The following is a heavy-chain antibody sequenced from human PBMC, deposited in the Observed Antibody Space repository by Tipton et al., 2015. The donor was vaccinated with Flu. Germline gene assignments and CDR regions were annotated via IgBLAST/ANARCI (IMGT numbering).Heavy chain of an antibody. J-gene: IGHJ4*02. CDR1: GFTFSSYA. Sequence: SLRLSCAASGFTFSSYAMSWVRQAPGKGLEWVSAISGSGGSTHYADSVKGRFTISRDNSKNTLYLQMNSLRAEDTAVYYCAKDRLEQWPNFIFDYWGQGTLVTVSS. CDR3: AKDRLEQWPNFIFDY. V-gene: IGHV3-23*01. D-gene: IGHD6-19*01. CDR2: ISGSGGST.